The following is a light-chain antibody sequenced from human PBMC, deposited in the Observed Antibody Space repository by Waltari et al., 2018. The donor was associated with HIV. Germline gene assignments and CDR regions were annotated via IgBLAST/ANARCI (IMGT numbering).Light chain of an antibody. Sequence: QSVLTQPPSASGTPGQRVTISCSGTTSNIGDTTVNWYQQLPGAAPKLLIHTTNQRQSGVPDRFAASRAGTSASLAISGLQSEDEADYYCATWDNSQIGFYVFGTGTKVTVL. CDR1: TSNIGDTT. CDR2: TTN. V-gene: IGLV1-44*01. J-gene: IGLJ1*01. CDR3: ATWDNSQIGFYV.